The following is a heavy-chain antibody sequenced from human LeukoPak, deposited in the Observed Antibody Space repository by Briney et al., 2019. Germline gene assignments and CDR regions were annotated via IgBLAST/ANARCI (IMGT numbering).Heavy chain of an antibody. CDR1: GYSFTSYC. V-gene: IGHV5-51*01. CDR3: GMSGDRVPLQNDVFDV. CDR2: IYPGDSGP. J-gene: IGHJ3*01. D-gene: IGHD1-26*01. Sequence: GESLKISCKVSGYSFTSYCIGWVRQMPGKGLEWMGIIYPGDSGPTYSPSFQGQVTISVDKSINTAYLQWSSLQASDAAMYYCGMSGDRVPLQNDVFDVWGQGTMVTVST.